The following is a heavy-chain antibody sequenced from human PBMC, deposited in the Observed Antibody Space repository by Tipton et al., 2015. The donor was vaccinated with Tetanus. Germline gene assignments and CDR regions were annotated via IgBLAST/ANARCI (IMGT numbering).Heavy chain of an antibody. CDR3: ARDGWGLTNWFDP. J-gene: IGHJ5*02. V-gene: IGHV4-59*12. CDR1: GGSISSYY. Sequence: TLSLTCTVSGGSISSYYWSWIRQPPGKGLEWIGYIYFNGSTNYNPSLKSRVTISVDRSKNQFSLKLSSVTAADTAVYYCARDGWGLTNWFDPWGQGTLVTVSS. D-gene: IGHD7-27*01. CDR2: IYFNGST.